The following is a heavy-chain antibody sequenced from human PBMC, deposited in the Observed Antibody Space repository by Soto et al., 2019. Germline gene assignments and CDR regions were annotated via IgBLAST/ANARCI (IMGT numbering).Heavy chain of an antibody. D-gene: IGHD2-15*01. J-gene: IGHJ5*02. V-gene: IGHV1-2*04. CDR2: INPNSGGT. CDR3: ARTNCSGGSCDRFAP. CDR1: GYTFTGYY. Sequence: ASVKVSCKASGYTFTGYYMHWVRQAPGQGLEWMGWINPNSGGTNYAQKFQGWVTMTRDTSISTAYMELSRLRSDDTAVYYCARTNCSGGSCDRFAPWGQGTLVTVSS.